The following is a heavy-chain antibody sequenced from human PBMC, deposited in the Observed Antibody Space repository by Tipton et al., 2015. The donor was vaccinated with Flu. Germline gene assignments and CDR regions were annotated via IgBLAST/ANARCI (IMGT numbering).Heavy chain of an antibody. V-gene: IGHV4-30-2*01. Sequence: TLSLTCTVSGGSIISGGYSWNWIRQPPGKGLEWIGYIYHSGTTYYNRSLRGRVSISIDRSKNQFSLRLNSVTAADTAVYYCARDNAKNNSRDNWLDPWGQGTLVTVSS. J-gene: IGHJ5*02. CDR3: ARDNAKNNSRDNWLDP. D-gene: IGHD6-13*01. CDR2: IYHSGTT. CDR1: GGSIISGGYS.